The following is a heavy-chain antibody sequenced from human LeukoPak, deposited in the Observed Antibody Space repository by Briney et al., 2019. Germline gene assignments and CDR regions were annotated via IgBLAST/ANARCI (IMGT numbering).Heavy chain of an antibody. J-gene: IGHJ4*02. Sequence: KAGGSLRLSCAASGFTFSDSYMSWIRQAPGKGLEWVSFISDSGTTMYYADSVKGRSTISRDNAKNSLYLQMNSLRTDDTAVYYCARSGGNYVAYWGQGTLVTVSS. D-gene: IGHD3-16*01. CDR2: ISDSGTTM. CDR3: ARSGGNYVAY. CDR1: GFTFSDSY. V-gene: IGHV3-11*01.